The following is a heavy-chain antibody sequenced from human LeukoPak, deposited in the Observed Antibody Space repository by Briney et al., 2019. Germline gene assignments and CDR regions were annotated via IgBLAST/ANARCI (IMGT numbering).Heavy chain of an antibody. CDR2: ISHRGST. CDR3: ARDLAVAGHFYGMDV. D-gene: IGHD6-19*01. V-gene: IGHV4-34*01. CDR1: GGSFSGYY. Sequence: SETLSLTCAVYGGSFSGYYWSWIRHPPGKGLEWIGDISHRGSTNYNPSLKSRVTMSGDTSKNQFSLTLGSVTAADTAVYYCARDLAVAGHFYGMDVWGQGTTVTVSS. J-gene: IGHJ6*02.